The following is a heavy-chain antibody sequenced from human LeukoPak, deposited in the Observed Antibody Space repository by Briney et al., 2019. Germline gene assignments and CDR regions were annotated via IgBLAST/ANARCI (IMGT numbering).Heavy chain of an antibody. D-gene: IGHD3-10*01. CDR3: ARDWAVG. J-gene: IGHJ4*02. Sequence: GGSLRLSCAASGFTFSSYSMNWVRQAPGKGLEWVSYISSSSSTIYYADSVKGRFTISRDNSKNTLYLQMNSLRTEDTAVYYCARDWAVGWGQGTLVSVSS. CDR1: GFTFSSYS. V-gene: IGHV3-48*01. CDR2: ISSSSSTI.